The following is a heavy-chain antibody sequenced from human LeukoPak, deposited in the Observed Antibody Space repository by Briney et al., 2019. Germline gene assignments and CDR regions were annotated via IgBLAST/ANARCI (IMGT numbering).Heavy chain of an antibody. CDR2: IIPIFGTA. CDR1: GGTFSSYA. J-gene: IGHJ4*02. CDR3: AQRMGQLWSANDY. D-gene: IGHD5-18*01. V-gene: IGHV1-69*13. Sequence: SVKVSCKASGGTFSSYAISWVRQAPGQGLEWMGGIIPIFGTANYPQKFQGRVTITADESTSTAYMELSSLRSEDTAVYYCAQRMGQLWSANDYWGQGTLVTVSS.